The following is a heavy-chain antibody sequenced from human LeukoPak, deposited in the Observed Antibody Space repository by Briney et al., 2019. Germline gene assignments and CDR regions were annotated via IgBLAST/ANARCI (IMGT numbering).Heavy chain of an antibody. Sequence: SQTLSLTCTVSGASVSSASYWTWIRQPPGKGVEWIAHIYNGVNTNYNPSLKSRVTISVDTSKNQFSLRLNSVTAADTTVYYCARSRAFNSGAFDPWGQGSLVTVSS. CDR2: IYNGVNT. V-gene: IGHV4-61*01. D-gene: IGHD1-26*01. CDR1: GASVSSASY. J-gene: IGHJ5*02. CDR3: ARSRAFNSGAFDP.